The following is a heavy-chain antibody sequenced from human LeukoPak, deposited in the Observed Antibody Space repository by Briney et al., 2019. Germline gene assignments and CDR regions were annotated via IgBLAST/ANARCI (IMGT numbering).Heavy chain of an antibody. D-gene: IGHD6-19*01. Sequence: GGSLRLSCAASGFTFSSYSMNWVRQAPGKGLEWVSSISSSSSYIYYADSVKGRFTISRDNAKNSLYLQMNSLRAEDTAVYYCARKRAVAGEQDYWGQGTLVTVSP. CDR3: ARKRAVAGEQDY. V-gene: IGHV3-21*01. CDR2: ISSSSSYI. CDR1: GFTFSSYS. J-gene: IGHJ4*02.